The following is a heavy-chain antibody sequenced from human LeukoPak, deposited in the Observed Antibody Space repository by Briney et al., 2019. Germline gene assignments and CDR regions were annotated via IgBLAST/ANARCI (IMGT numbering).Heavy chain of an antibody. D-gene: IGHD3-3*01. CDR3: AREGNDFWSGYWYYFDC. Sequence: SETLSLTCTVSGRSISSYYWSWIRQPPGKGLEWIGYIHYSGSTNYNPSLKSRVTISVDTSKNQFSLKLSSVTAADTAVYYCAREGNDFWSGYWYYFDCWGQRTLVTVSS. CDR2: IHYSGST. CDR1: GRSISSYY. V-gene: IGHV4-59*01. J-gene: IGHJ4*02.